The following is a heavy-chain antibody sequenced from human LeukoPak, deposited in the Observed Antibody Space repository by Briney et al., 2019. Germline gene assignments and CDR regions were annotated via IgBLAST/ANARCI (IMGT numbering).Heavy chain of an antibody. CDR2: IRESGRDT. J-gene: IGHJ6*02. Sequence: PGGSLRLSCAASGFTFSSYAMSWVRQAPGKGLEWVSAIRESGRDTYYTDSVKARFTISRDNSRDTLYLQMNSLRVEDTAVYFCAKSTHGAYCYGLDVWGQGTTVTVSS. CDR1: GFTFSSYA. CDR3: AKSTHGAYCYGLDV. D-gene: IGHD2-8*01. V-gene: IGHV3-23*01.